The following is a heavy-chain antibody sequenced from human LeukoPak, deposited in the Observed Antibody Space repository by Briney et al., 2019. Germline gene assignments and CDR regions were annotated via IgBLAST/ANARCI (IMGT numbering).Heavy chain of an antibody. CDR1: GFTFSSYG. D-gene: IGHD2-2*01. Sequence: PGGSLRLSCAASGFTFSSYGMSWVRQAPGKGLEWVSGISGSGGSTYYADSVKGRFTISRDNSKNTLYLQMNSLRAEDTAVYYCAKEVFVMPDAFDIWGQGAMVTVSS. CDR2: ISGSGGST. V-gene: IGHV3-23*01. J-gene: IGHJ3*02. CDR3: AKEVFVMPDAFDI.